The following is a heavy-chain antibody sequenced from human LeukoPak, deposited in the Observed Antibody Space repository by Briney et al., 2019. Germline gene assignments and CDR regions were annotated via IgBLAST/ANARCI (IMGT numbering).Heavy chain of an antibody. CDR3: AKHLGGSMTTVVH. Sequence: GGSLRLSCATSGFTFSSYAMSWVRQAPGKGLEWVSAISGSGSGTYYADSVKGRFTISRDNSKNTLYLQMNSLRAEDTAVYYCAKHLGGSMTTVVHWGQGTLVTVSS. CDR1: GFTFSSYA. CDR2: ISGSGSGT. D-gene: IGHD4-23*01. J-gene: IGHJ4*02. V-gene: IGHV3-23*01.